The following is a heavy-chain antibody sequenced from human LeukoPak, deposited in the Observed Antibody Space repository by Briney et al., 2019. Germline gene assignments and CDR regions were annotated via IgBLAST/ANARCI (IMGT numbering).Heavy chain of an antibody. CDR3: ARARLATGYYFDC. D-gene: IGHD3-9*01. CDR2: ISTSTSYT. V-gene: IGHV3-11*05. J-gene: IGHJ4*02. CDR1: GFTSSDYY. Sequence: GGSLRLSCAASGFTSSDYYMGWIRQPPGKGLEWVSYISTSTSYTNYADSVKGRFSISRDNAKNSLSLQMNSLRAEDTALYYCARARLATGYYFDCWGQGTLVTVSS.